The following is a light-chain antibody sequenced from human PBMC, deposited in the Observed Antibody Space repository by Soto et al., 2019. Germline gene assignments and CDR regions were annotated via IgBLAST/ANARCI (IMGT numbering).Light chain of an antibody. CDR1: QSVSIK. CDR3: QQYGSSGT. J-gene: IGKJ1*01. CDR2: DTS. V-gene: IGKV3-15*01. Sequence: EIVMTPSPATLSVSPVERATLSCRASQSVSIKLAWYQQRPGQAPRLLIYDTSTRATGIPARFSGSGSGTDFTLTISRLEPEDFAVYYCQQYGSSGTFGQGTKVDIK.